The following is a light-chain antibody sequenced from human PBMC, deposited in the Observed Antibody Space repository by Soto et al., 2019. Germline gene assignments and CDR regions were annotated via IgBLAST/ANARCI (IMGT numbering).Light chain of an antibody. Sequence: QSALTQPASVSGSPGQSITISCTGTSSDIGAYNYVSWYQQEPGKAPKLMIYEVSNRPSGVSNRFSGSKSGNTASLTISGLQGEDEADYYCSSYTRSSTVVFGGGTKLTVL. CDR3: SSYTRSSTVV. J-gene: IGLJ2*01. V-gene: IGLV2-14*01. CDR2: EVS. CDR1: SSDIGAYNY.